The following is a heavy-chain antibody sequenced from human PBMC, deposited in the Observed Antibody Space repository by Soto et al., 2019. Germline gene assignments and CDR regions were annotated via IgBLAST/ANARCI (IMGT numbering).Heavy chain of an antibody. CDR3: ALALGPTTGLDY. CDR2: IFNSGTT. V-gene: IGHV4-31*02. D-gene: IGHD1-26*01. CDR1: GASTVSHYH. J-gene: IGHJ4*02. Sequence: LALTCSVSGASTVSHYHWTWIRQPPGKGLEWMGYIFNSGTTFYNPSLTSRLSISMDTSGNHFSLELRSVTAADTAVYYCALALGPTTGLDYWGQGTLVTVSS.